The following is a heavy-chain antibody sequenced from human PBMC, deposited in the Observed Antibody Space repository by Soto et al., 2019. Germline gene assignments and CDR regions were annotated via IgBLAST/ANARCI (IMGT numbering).Heavy chain of an antibody. V-gene: IGHV4-30-4*01. CDR2: IYYSGST. CDR1: GGSISSGDYY. D-gene: IGHD6-13*01. Sequence: SETLSLTCTVSGGSISSGDYYWSWIRQPPGKGLEWIGYIYYSGSTYYNPSLKSRVTISVDTSKNQFSLKLSSVTAADTAVYYCARGLIAAAGIGTRRPRTYYFDYWGQGTLVTVSS. CDR3: ARGLIAAAGIGTRRPRTYYFDY. J-gene: IGHJ4*02.